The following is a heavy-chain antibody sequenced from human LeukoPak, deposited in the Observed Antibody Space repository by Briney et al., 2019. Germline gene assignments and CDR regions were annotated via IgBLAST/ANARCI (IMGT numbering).Heavy chain of an antibody. Sequence: GGSLRLSCTASGFTFGDYAMSWFRQAPGKGLEWVGFIRSKAYGGTTEYAASVKGRFTISRDDSKSIAYLQMNSLKTEDTAVYYCTRDTPRETMGYWGQGTLVTVSS. CDR2: IRSKAYGGTT. D-gene: IGHD4/OR15-4a*01. J-gene: IGHJ4*02. CDR3: TRDTPRETMGY. V-gene: IGHV3-49*03. CDR1: GFTFGDYA.